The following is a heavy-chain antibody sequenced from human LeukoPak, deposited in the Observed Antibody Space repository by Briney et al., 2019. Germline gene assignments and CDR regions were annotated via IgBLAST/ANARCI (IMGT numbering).Heavy chain of an antibody. CDR2: IRSNGENT. V-gene: IGHV3-64D*09. D-gene: IGHD6-19*01. Sequence: GGSLRLSCSASGFAFSSLPMHWVRQAPGKGLEYVSVIRSNGENTDYADSVKGRFTISRDNSKNTLYLHMSSLRPEDTAVYYCVKTRVGGGWYGYYLDYWGQGTLVTVSS. J-gene: IGHJ4*02. CDR3: VKTRVGGGWYGYYLDY. CDR1: GFAFSSLP.